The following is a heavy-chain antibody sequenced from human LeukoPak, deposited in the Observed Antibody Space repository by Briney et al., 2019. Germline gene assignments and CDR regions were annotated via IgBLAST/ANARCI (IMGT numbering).Heavy chain of an antibody. CDR1: GFTFGNLW. CDR2: IKYDGSEQ. CDR3: ARNAGYGDYDY. D-gene: IGHD4-17*01. Sequence: GGSLRLSCAASGFTFGNLWMAWVRQAPGKGLEWVANIKYDGSEQYYVDSVKGRFTISRDNARKSLYLQMNSLRAEDTAAYYCARNAGYGDYDYWGQGTLVTVSS. J-gene: IGHJ4*02. V-gene: IGHV3-7*05.